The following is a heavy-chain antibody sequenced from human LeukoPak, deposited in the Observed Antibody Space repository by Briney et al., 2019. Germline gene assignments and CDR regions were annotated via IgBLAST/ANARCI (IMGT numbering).Heavy chain of an antibody. CDR3: ARLTTQYSAPYPDY. D-gene: IGHD5-12*01. CDR1: GASISGYY. J-gene: IGHJ4*02. V-gene: IGHV4-59*08. Sequence: SETLSLTCTVAGASISGYYWSWIRQPPGKGLEWIGNIYHSGITNFNPSLNSQVTISADTSKNHFSLTLSSVTAADTAVYYCARLTTQYSAPYPDYCGQGTLVTASS. CDR2: IYHSGIT.